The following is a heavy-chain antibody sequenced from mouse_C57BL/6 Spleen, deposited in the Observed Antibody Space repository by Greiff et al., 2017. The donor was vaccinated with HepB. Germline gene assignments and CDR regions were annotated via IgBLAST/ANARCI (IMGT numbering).Heavy chain of an antibody. CDR2: INPNNGGT. V-gene: IGHV1-18*01. D-gene: IGHD2-3*01. Sequence: EVQVVESGPELVKPGASVKIPCKASGYTFTDYNMDWVKQSHGKSLEWIGDINPNNGGTIYNQTFKGKATLTVDKSSCTAYMELRSLTSGDTAVYYCARRGWLLPSYWYFDVWGTGTTVTVSS. CDR3: ARRGWLLPSYWYFDV. CDR1: GYTFTDYN. J-gene: IGHJ1*03.